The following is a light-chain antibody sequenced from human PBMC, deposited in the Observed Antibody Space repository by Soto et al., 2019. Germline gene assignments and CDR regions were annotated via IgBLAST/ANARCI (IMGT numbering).Light chain of an antibody. CDR2: GNS. J-gene: IGLJ3*02. Sequence: QPVLTQPPSVSGAPGQRVTISCTGSSSNIGAGYDVHWYQQLPGTAPKLLIYGNSNRPSGVPDRFSGSKSGTSASLAITGVRGEDEGDYFRQAYGRRLGCWVFGGGTKLTVL. CDR1: SSNIGAGYD. V-gene: IGLV1-40*01. CDR3: QAYGRRLGCWV.